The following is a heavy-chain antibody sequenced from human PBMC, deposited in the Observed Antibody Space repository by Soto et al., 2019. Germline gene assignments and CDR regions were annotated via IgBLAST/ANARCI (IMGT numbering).Heavy chain of an antibody. J-gene: IGHJ5*02. CDR1: GYSFTSYW. Sequence: GDSLKISCKSSGYSFTSYWIAWVRQMPGKGLEWMGIIYPGDSDTRYSPSFQGQVTISVDKSISTAYLQWSSLKASDTAIYYCEKRGKASTRSSWFDPWGQGTLVTVSS. V-gene: IGHV5-51*01. CDR2: IYPGDSDT. D-gene: IGHD6-6*01. CDR3: EKRGKASTRSSWFDP.